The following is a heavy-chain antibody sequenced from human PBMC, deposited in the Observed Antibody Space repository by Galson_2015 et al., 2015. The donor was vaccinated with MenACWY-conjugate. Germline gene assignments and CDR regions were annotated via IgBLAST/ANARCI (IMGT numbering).Heavy chain of an antibody. J-gene: IGHJ4*02. Sequence: SLRLSCAASGITFSSYAMSWVRQAPGKGLEWVSSISTTGGTTYYADSVKGRFTISRDNSKNTLYLQMNSLRAGDTAVYYCARRHCSSGSCFFDYWGQGSLVTVSS. CDR3: ARRHCSSGSCFFDY. D-gene: IGHD2-15*01. CDR1: GITFSSYA. V-gene: IGHV3-23*01. CDR2: ISTTGGTT.